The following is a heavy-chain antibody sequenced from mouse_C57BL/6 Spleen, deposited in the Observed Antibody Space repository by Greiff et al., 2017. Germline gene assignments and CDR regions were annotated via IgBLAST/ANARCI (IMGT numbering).Heavy chain of an antibody. V-gene: IGHV5-4*01. CDR1: GFTFSSYA. J-gene: IGHJ2*01. CDR3: ARDRRYLDY. Sequence: EVQGVESGGGLVKPGGSLKLSCAASGFTFSSYAMSWVRQTPEKRLEWVATISDGGSYTYYPDNVKGRFTISRDNAKNNLYLQMSHLKSEDTAMYYCARDRRYLDYWGQGTTLTVSS. CDR2: ISDGGSYT.